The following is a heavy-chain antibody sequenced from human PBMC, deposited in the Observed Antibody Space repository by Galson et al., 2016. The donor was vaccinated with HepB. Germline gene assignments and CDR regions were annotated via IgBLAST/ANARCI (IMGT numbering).Heavy chain of an antibody. J-gene: IGHJ6*02. D-gene: IGHD3-10*01. CDR1: GFTFSIYW. CDR3: ARLKHYGSGSSYYYYGLDV. Sequence: SLRLSCAASGFTFSIYWMSWVRQAPGKGLEWVANIQQVGSEEYYVDSVKGRFTISKDNAKNSLYLQMNSLRAEYSAVYYCARLKHYGSGSSYYYYGLDVWGQGTKVTVSS. CDR2: IQQVGSEE. V-gene: IGHV3-7*03.